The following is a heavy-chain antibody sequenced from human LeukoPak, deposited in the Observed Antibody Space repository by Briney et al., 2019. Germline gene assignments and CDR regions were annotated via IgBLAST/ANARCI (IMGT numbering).Heavy chain of an antibody. CDR3: ASSFYDSSGYDY. J-gene: IGHJ4*02. V-gene: IGHV4-59*01. CDR1: GGSISSYY. D-gene: IGHD3-22*01. Sequence: SKTLSLTCTVSGGSISSYYWSWIRQPPGKGLEWIGYIYYSGSTNYNPSLKSRVTISVDTSKNQFSLKLSSVTAADTAVYYCASSFYDSSGYDYWGQGTLVTVSS. CDR2: IYYSGST.